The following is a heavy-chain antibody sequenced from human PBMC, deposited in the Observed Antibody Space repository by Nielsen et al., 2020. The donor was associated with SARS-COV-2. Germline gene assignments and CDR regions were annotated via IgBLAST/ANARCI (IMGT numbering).Heavy chain of an antibody. CDR2: IIPIFGTA. J-gene: IGHJ4*02. CDR1: GGTFSSYA. V-gene: IGHV1-69*13. Sequence: SVKVSCKASGGTFSSYAISWVRQAPGQGLEWMGGIIPIFGTANYAQKFQGRVTITADESTSTAYMELSNLRPDDTAMYYCAREWDDYESSAYDYWGQGTLVTVSP. D-gene: IGHD3-22*01. CDR3: AREWDDYESSAYDY.